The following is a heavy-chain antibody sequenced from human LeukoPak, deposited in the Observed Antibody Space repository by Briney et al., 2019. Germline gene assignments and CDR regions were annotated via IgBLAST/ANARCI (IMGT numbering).Heavy chain of an antibody. Sequence: ASVKVSCKASGYTFTSYDINWVRQATGQGLEWMGWMNPNSGNTGYAQKLQGRVTMTRNTSISTAYMELSSLRSEDTAVYYCAIHDGYSSSWYEDYWGQGTLVTVSS. CDR3: AIHDGYSSSWYEDY. J-gene: IGHJ4*02. D-gene: IGHD6-13*01. CDR2: MNPNSGNT. V-gene: IGHV1-8*01. CDR1: GYTFTSYD.